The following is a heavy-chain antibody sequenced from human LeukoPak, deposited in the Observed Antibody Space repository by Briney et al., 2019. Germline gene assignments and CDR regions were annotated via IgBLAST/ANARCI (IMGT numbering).Heavy chain of an antibody. Sequence: GGSLRLSGAASGFTFSTYSRNWVRQAPGKGLKWVSYISSSSTTIYYADSVKGRFTISRDNAKNSLYLQMNSLRAEDTAVYYCARDLQIAARQGSYFDYWGQGTLVTVSS. D-gene: IGHD6-6*01. V-gene: IGHV3-48*01. J-gene: IGHJ4*02. CDR1: GFTFSTYS. CDR3: ARDLQIAARQGSYFDY. CDR2: ISSSSTTI.